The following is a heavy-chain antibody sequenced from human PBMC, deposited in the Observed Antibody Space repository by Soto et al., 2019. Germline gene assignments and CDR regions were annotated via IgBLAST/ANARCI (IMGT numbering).Heavy chain of an antibody. CDR2: IIPLFGTT. CDR3: AAELGFGKLSVV. Sequence: QVQVVQSGVEVRRPGSSVKVSCKASGDTFKNCVISWVRQAPGQGLEWMGGIIPLFGTTDFAQRFQGRLTIMTEESTTTAYMELSRLRSEDTATYYCAAELGFGKLSVVWGQGTTVIVSS. V-gene: IGHV1-69*01. D-gene: IGHD3-10*01. CDR1: GDTFKNCV. J-gene: IGHJ6*02.